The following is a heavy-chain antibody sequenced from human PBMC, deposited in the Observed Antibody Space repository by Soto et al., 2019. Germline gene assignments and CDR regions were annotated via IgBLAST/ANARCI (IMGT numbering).Heavy chain of an antibody. CDR1: GYTFTGYY. CDR3: ARDRSIAVAPGYYYGMDV. J-gene: IGHJ6*02. D-gene: IGHD6-19*01. Sequence: GASVKVSCKASGYTFTGYYMHWVRQAPGQGLEWMGWINPNSGGTNYAQKFQGWVTMTRDTSISTAYMELSRLRSDDTAVYYCARDRSIAVAPGYYYGMDVWGQGTTVTVSS. CDR2: INPNSGGT. V-gene: IGHV1-2*04.